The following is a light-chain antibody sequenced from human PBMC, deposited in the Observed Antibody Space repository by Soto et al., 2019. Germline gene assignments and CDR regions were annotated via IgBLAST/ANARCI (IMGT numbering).Light chain of an antibody. CDR1: SSDVGSYKL. CDR3: CSYAASSTLVV. CDR2: DGS. V-gene: IGLV2-23*01. Sequence: QSALTQPASVSGSPGQSITISCTGTSSDVGSYKLVSWYQQHPGKAPKLMIYDGSERPSGVSNRFSGSKSGNTAYLTISGLRAEDEADYYCCSYAASSTLVVFGGGTKLTVL. J-gene: IGLJ2*01.